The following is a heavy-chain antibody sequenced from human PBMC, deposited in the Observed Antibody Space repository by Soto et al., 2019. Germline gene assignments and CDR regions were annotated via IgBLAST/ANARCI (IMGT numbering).Heavy chain of an antibody. V-gene: IGHV4-31*11. CDR3: ARGGSGWKALSWFDP. CDR2: NNNRADT. D-gene: IGHD6-19*01. J-gene: IGHJ5*02. Sequence: PSETLSLTCAVSGASIDNNGYSWTWIRQHPGKGLEWSGTNNNRADTYYNPSLKSRLTISLDTSQNHFSLRLNAVTAADTAIYYCARGGSGWKALSWFDPWGQGIMVTVSS. CDR1: GASIDNNGYS.